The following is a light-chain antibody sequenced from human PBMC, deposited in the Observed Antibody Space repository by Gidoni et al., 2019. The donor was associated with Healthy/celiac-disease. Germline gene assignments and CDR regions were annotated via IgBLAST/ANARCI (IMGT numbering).Light chain of an antibody. V-gene: IGKV3-20*01. CDR1: QSVISSY. CDR2: GAS. CDR3: QQYGSSPLT. J-gene: IGKJ1*01. Sequence: EIVLTQSPGTLSLSPGERATLSCRASQSVISSYLAWYQQKPGQAPRLLIYGASSRATGIPDRFSGSLSVTDFTLTISILETEDFALYYCQQYGSSPLTFGQGTKLEIK.